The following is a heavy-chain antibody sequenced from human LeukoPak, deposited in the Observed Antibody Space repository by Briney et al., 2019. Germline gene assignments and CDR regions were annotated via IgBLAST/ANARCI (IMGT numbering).Heavy chain of an antibody. D-gene: IGHD3-16*02. CDR1: GFTFSSYA. CDR3: ARHAGLSPRGAFDI. V-gene: IGHV3-30-3*01. CDR2: ISYDGSNK. J-gene: IGHJ3*02. Sequence: GGSLRLSCAASGFTFSSYAMHWVRQAPGKGLEWVAVISYDGSNKYYADSVKGRFTISRDNSKNTLYLQMNSLRAEDTAVYYCARHAGLSPRGAFDIWGQGPMVTVSS.